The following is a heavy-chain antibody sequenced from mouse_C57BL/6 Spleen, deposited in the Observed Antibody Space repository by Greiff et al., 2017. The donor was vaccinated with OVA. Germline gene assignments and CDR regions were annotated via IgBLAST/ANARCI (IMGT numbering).Heavy chain of an antibody. CDR3: ARTITTVVYWYFDV. D-gene: IGHD1-1*01. CDR1: GYTFTSYW. V-gene: IGHV1-64*01. Sequence: QVQLQQPGAELVKPGASVKLSCKASGYTFTSYWMHWVKQRPGQGLEWIGMIHPNSGSTNYNEKFKSKATLTVDKSSSTAYMQLSSLTSEDSAVYYCARTITTVVYWYFDVWGTGTTVTVSS. CDR2: IHPNSGST. J-gene: IGHJ1*03.